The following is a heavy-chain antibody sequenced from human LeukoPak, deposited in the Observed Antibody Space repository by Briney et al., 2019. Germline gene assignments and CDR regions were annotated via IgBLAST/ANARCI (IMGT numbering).Heavy chain of an antibody. V-gene: IGHV3-73*01. CDR3: TGQAALVAAENWFDP. J-gene: IGHJ5*02. Sequence: GGSLRLSRAASGFTFSGSTIHWVRQASGKGLEWVGRIRSKPNSYATTYAASLKGRFIISRDDSKNTVYLQMSSLEIEDTAVYYCTGQAALVAAENWFDPWGQGTLVTVSS. CDR1: GFTFSGST. D-gene: IGHD2-15*01. CDR2: IRSKPNSYAT.